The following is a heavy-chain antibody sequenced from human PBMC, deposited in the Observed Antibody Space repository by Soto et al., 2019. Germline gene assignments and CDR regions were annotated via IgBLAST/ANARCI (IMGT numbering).Heavy chain of an antibody. CDR1: GYSFTSYW. CDR2: IYPGDSET. CDR3: ARHSGGIAAAGALPYYYYGMDV. V-gene: IGHV5-51*01. Sequence: GGSLQIYCKSSGYSFTSYWICRSRQMPWKCLERIGIIYPGDSETRYSSSFEGQVNISADKSISTAYLQWSSLKASDTAMYYCARHSGGIAAAGALPYYYYGMDVWGQGTTVTVSS. J-gene: IGHJ6*02. D-gene: IGHD6-13*01.